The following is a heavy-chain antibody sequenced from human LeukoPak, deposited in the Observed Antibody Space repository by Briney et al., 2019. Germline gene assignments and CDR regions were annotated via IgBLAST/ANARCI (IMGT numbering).Heavy chain of an antibody. Sequence: PGGSLRLSCAASGFSFSSYEMNWVRQAPAKGLEWVSYISSSGSTIYYADSVKGRFTISRDNAKNSLYLQMNSLRAEDTAVYYCARDTYYYDSSGYFWGQGTLVTVSS. CDR1: GFSFSSYE. CDR3: ARDTYYYDSSGYF. J-gene: IGHJ4*02. V-gene: IGHV3-48*03. CDR2: ISSSGSTI. D-gene: IGHD3-22*01.